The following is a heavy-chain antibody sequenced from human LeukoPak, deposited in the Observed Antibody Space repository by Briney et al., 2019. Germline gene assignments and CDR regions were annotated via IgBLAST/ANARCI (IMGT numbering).Heavy chain of an antibody. CDR3: ARLSVWSSSFFDY. D-gene: IGHD6-13*01. Sequence: GESLKISCKGSGNSFTTYWIGWVRQMPGKGLEWIGIIYPGDSDTRYSPSFQGQVTISADKSISTAYLQWSSLKASDTAMYYCARLSVWSSSFFDYWGQGTLVTVSS. V-gene: IGHV5-51*01. CDR1: GNSFTTYW. CDR2: IYPGDSDT. J-gene: IGHJ4*02.